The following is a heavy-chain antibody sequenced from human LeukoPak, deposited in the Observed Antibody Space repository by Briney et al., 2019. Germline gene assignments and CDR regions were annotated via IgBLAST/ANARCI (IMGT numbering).Heavy chain of an antibody. CDR1: GFTFTDHY. CDR2: IGPHSTFT. CDR3: VREGEGPLSKDYVY. J-gene: IGHJ4*02. D-gene: IGHD2/OR15-2a*01. Sequence: ASMKVSCKSSGFTFTDHYIHWVRHGPGQGLEWMGYIGPHSTFTSSPQEFQGRVTMTRDASMSTAYMELTRLRSDDTAVYYCVREGEGPLSKDYVYWGQGTLVTVSS. V-gene: IGHV1-2*02.